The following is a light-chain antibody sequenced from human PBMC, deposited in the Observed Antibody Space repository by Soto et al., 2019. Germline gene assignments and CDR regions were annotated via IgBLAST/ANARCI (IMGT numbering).Light chain of an antibody. CDR3: QQYGSPHWT. CDR2: DAS. J-gene: IGKJ1*01. CDR1: QSVSNTY. V-gene: IGKV3-20*01. Sequence: EIVLTQSPGTLSLSPGERATLSCRASQSVSNTYLAWYQQKPGQAPRLLIYDASSRATGIPDRFSGSGSGTDFTLTISRLEPEDFAVYYCQQYGSPHWTFGQGTKVEIK.